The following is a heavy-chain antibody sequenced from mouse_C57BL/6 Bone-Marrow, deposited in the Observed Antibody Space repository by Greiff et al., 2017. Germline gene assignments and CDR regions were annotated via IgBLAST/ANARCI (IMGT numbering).Heavy chain of an antibody. D-gene: IGHD1-1*01. CDR1: GYTFTSYW. CDR3: ASDTTDWYYDV. CDR2: INPSSGYT. V-gene: IGHV1-7*01. J-gene: IGHJ1*03. Sequence: VQLQQSGAELAKPGASVKLSCKASGYTFTSYWMHWVKQRPGQGLEWIGYINPSSGYTKYNQKFKDKATLTADKTTSTAYMQLSSLTYEDSAVYYCASDTTDWYYDVWGTGTTVTVSS.